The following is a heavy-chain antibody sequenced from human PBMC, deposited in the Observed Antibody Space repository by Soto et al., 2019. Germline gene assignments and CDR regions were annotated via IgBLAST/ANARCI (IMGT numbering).Heavy chain of an antibody. J-gene: IGHJ4*02. CDR2: IYPGDSDT. D-gene: IGHD2-8*02. V-gene: IGHV5-51*01. Sequence: GSLKISCKGSGYSFATYWIGWVRQMPGKGLEWMAIIYPGDSDTRYSPSFQGQVTISADKSISTAYLQWNSLKASDTAMYYCARQVSTGGHYWGQGTLVTVSS. CDR3: ARQVSTGGHY. CDR1: GYSFATYW.